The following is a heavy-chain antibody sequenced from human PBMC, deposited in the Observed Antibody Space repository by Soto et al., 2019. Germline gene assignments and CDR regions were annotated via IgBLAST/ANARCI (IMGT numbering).Heavy chain of an antibody. CDR1: GGTFSSYA. CDR2: IIPIFGTA. D-gene: IGHD6-19*01. Sequence: RASVKVSCKASGGTFSSYAISWVRQAPGQGLEWMGGIIPIFGTANYAQKFQGRVTITADESTSTAYMELSSLRSEDTGVYYCATSPGIAVAGIQVTDPHFDYWGQGSLVTVSS. J-gene: IGHJ4*02. CDR3: ATSPGIAVAGIQVTDPHFDY. V-gene: IGHV1-69*13.